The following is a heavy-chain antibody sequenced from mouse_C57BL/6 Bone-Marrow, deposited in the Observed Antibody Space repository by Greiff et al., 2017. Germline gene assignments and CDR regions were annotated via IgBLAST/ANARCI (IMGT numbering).Heavy chain of an antibody. Sequence: FQLQQPGPELVKPGASVKISGKASGYTFTNYYMNWVKQSHGKSLEWIGDINPNNGGTSYNQKFKGKATLTVDKSSSTAYMELRSLTSEDSAVYYCASVTTVDAMDYWGQGTSVTVSS. CDR3: ASVTTVDAMDY. J-gene: IGHJ4*01. D-gene: IGHD1-1*01. CDR2: INPNNGGT. CDR1: GYTFTNYY. V-gene: IGHV1-26*01.